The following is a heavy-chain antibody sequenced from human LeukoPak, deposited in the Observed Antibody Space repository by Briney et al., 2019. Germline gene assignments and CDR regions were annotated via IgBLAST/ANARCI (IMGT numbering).Heavy chain of an antibody. CDR1: GFTFNHYA. CDR3: ARGTYHYDDSGYFDL. J-gene: IGHJ4*02. D-gene: IGHD3-9*01. Sequence: GGSLRLSCAASGFTFNHYAIHWVRQAPGKGLEWVAVISYDGRDKYYADSVKGRFTISRDNSKNTLYLQVNSLRDEDTAVYYCARGTYHYDDSGYFDLWGQGTLVTVSS. V-gene: IGHV3-30*04. CDR2: ISYDGRDK.